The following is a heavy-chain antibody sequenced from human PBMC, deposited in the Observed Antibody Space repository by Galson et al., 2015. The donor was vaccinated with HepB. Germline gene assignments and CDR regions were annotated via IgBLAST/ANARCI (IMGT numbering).Heavy chain of an antibody. D-gene: IGHD2-2*01. CDR2: FDPEDGET. Sequence: SVKVSCKVSGYTLTELSMHWVRQAPGKGLEWMGGFDPEDGETIYAQKFQGRVTMTEDTSTDTAYMELSSLRSEDTAVYYCATDIVVVPAAISDYWGQGTLVTVSS. V-gene: IGHV1-24*01. J-gene: IGHJ4*02. CDR1: GYTLTELS. CDR3: ATDIVVVPAAISDY.